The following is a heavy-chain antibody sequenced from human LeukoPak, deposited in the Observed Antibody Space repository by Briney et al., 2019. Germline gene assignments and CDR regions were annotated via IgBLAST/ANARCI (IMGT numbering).Heavy chain of an antibody. J-gene: IGHJ4*02. CDR2: IYYSGST. D-gene: IGHD6-13*01. Sequence: SQTLSLTCTVSGGSISSGGYYWSWIRQHPGKGLEWIGYIYYSGSTYYNPSLKSRVTISVDTSKNQFSLKLSSVTAADTAVYYCAREGDSSSPFDYWGQGTLVTVSS. CDR1: GGSISSGGYY. V-gene: IGHV4-31*03. CDR3: AREGDSSSPFDY.